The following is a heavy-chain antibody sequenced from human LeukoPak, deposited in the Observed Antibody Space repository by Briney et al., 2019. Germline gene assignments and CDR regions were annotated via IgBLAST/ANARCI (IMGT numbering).Heavy chain of an antibody. CDR1: GGSISSGDYY. CDR3: ARDVGSSGSVGMDV. J-gene: IGHJ6*02. D-gene: IGHD3-22*01. Sequence: SETLSLTCTVSGGSISSGDYYWSWIRQPPGKGLEWIGYIYHSGSTYYNPSLKSRVTMSVDRSKNQFSLKLSSVTAADTAVYYCARDVGSSGSVGMDVWGQGTTVTVSS. CDR2: IYHSGST. V-gene: IGHV4-30-2*01.